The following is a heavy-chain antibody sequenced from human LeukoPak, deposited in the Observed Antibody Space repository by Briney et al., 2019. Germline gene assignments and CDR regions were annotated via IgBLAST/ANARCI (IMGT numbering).Heavy chain of an antibody. Sequence: SVKVSCKASGGTFSSYAISWVRQAPGQGLEWMGGIIPIFGTANYAQKFQGRVTITTDESTSTAYMELSNLRSEDTAVYYCARARLVYYYMDVWGKGTTVTVSS. J-gene: IGHJ6*03. CDR2: IIPIFGTA. CDR1: GGTFSSYA. D-gene: IGHD6-6*01. V-gene: IGHV1-69*05. CDR3: ARARLVYYYMDV.